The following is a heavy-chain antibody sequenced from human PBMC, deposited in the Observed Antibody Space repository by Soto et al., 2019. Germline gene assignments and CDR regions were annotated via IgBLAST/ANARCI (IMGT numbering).Heavy chain of an antibody. J-gene: IGHJ6*03. CDR3: AREPPKVRLQHYYYYYMDV. V-gene: IGHV4-34*01. Sequence: SETLSLTCAVYGGSFSGYYWSWIRQPPGKGLEWIGEINHSGSTNYNPSLKSRVTISVDTSKNQFSLKLSSVTAADTAVYYCAREPPKVRLQHYYYYYMDVWGKGTTVTVSS. CDR2: INHSGST. CDR1: GGSFSGYY. D-gene: IGHD2-21*02.